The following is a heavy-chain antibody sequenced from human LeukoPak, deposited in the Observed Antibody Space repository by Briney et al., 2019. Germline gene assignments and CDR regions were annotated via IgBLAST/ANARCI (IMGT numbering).Heavy chain of an antibody. CDR2: IYSSGST. CDR3: ARTYYYYYYMDV. CDR1: GFTVSSNY. J-gene: IGHJ6*03. V-gene: IGHV3-53*01. Sequence: GGSLRLSCAASGFTVSSNYMTWVRQAPGKGLEWVSVIYSSGSTYYADSVKGRFTISRDNSKNTLYLQMNSLRAEDTAVYYCARTYYYYYYMDVWGKGTTVTVSS.